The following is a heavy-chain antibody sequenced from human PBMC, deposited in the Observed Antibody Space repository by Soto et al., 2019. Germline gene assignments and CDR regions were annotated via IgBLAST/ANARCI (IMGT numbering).Heavy chain of an antibody. CDR1: GVAFSNYA. J-gene: IGHJ4*02. CDR2: ISGSGGST. D-gene: IGHD5-18*01. CDR3: ARQPSAMAPYFDI. V-gene: IGHV3-23*01. Sequence: XGSLRPSCAAAGVAFSNYAINWVRQAPGKGLEWVSFISGSGGSTYYADSVKGRFTISRDNSKNTLFLQMNSPRADDTAVYYCARQPSAMAPYFDIWGQGSLVTVSS.